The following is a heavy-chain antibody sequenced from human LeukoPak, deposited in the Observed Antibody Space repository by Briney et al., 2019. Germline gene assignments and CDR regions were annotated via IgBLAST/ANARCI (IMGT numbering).Heavy chain of an antibody. Sequence: GGPLRLSCAASGFSVSTNYISWVRQAPGKGLEWVSVIYSDGSTKHADSVKARFTIARDNSKNTVYLQMNSLRVEDTAVYYCARATLDNWGQGTLVTVSS. V-gene: IGHV3-53*01. CDR1: GFSVSTNY. J-gene: IGHJ4*02. CDR3: ARATLDN. CDR2: IYSDGST.